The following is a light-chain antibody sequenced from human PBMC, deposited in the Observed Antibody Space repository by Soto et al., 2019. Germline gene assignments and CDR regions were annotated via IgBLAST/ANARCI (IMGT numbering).Light chain of an antibody. CDR1: QSISSY. V-gene: IGKV1-39*01. CDR2: AAS. J-gene: IGKJ5*01. Sequence: DIQMTQSPSSLSASVGDRVTVTCRASQSISSYLNWYQQKPGKAPTLLIYAASSLQRGVPSRFSGSGAGTDFPLTISSLQPEDFATYYCQQSYSTISFGQGTRLEIK. CDR3: QQSYSTIS.